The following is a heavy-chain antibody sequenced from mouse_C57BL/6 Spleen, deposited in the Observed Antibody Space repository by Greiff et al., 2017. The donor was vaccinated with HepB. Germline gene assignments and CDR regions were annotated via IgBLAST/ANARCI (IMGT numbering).Heavy chain of an antibody. V-gene: IGHV1-50*01. CDR3: ARWRDYDVGYFDY. D-gene: IGHD2-4*01. CDR1: GYTFTSYW. CDR2: IDPSDSYT. Sequence: QVQLQQPGAELVKPGASVKLSCKASGYTFTSYWMQWVKQRPGQGLEWIGEIDPSDSYTNYNQKFKGKATLTVDTSSSTAYMQLSSLTSEDSAVYYCARWRDYDVGYFDYWGQGTTLTVSS. J-gene: IGHJ2*01.